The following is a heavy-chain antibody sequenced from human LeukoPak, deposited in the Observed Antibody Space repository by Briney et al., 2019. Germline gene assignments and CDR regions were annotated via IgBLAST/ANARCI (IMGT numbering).Heavy chain of an antibody. D-gene: IGHD3-10*02. V-gene: IGHV3-23*01. Sequence: PGGSLRLSCAASGFTFSSYGMSWVRQAPRKGLEWVSAISGGGDITYYADSVKGRFTISRDNSKNTLYLQMNSLRAEDTAVYYCAELGITMIGGVWGKGTTVTVSS. CDR1: GFTFSSYG. J-gene: IGHJ6*04. CDR2: ISGGGDIT. CDR3: AELGITMIGGV.